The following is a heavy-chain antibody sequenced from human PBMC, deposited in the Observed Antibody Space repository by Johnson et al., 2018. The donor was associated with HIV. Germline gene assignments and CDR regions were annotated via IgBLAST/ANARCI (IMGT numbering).Heavy chain of an antibody. CDR1: GFTFSSYW. D-gene: IGHD2-2*01. V-gene: IGHV3-7*01. J-gene: IGHJ3*02. CDR3: ARNGLIPAAKVVAFDI. Sequence: VQLVESGGGLVQPGGSLRLSCAASGFTFSSYWMSWVRQAPGKGLEWVANIKQDGSDKYYVDSVKGRFTISRDNAQNSLYLQMNSLRAEDTAVYYCARNGLIPAAKVVAFDIWGQGTTVTVSS. CDR2: IKQDGSDK.